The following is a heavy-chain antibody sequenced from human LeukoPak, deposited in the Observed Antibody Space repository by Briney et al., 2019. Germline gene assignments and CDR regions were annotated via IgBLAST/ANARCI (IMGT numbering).Heavy chain of an antibody. V-gene: IGHV6-1*01. D-gene: IGHD6-19*01. CDR2: TFYRSRWFN. J-gene: IGHJ4*02. Sequence: SQTLSLTCAISGDSVSSNSADWNWIRQSPSRGLEWVGRTFYRSRWFNDYAVSVKSRITINPDTSKNQFSLQLNSVTPEDTAVYYCTREQCLVGKPSFDYWGQGTLVTVSS. CDR1: GDSVSSNSAD. CDR3: TREQCLVGKPSFDY.